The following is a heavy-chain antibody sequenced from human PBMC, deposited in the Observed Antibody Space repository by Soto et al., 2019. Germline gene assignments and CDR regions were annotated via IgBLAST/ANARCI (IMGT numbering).Heavy chain of an antibody. CDR1: GFTFSSYS. CDR3: ARDFIESSGYYYRHNWFDP. J-gene: IGHJ5*02. D-gene: IGHD3-22*01. CDR2: ISSSSSYI. V-gene: IGHV3-21*01. Sequence: EVQLVESGGGLVKPGGSLRLSCAASGFTFSSYSMNWVRQAPGKGLEWVSSISSSSSYIYYADSVKGRFTISRDNAKNSLYLQMNSLRDEDTAVYYCARDFIESSGYYYRHNWFDPWGQGTLVTVSS.